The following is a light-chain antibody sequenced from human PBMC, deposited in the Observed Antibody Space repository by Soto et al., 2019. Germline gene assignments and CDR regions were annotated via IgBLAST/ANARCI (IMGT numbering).Light chain of an antibody. CDR2: RAF. CDR3: QQYNNWPLT. Sequence: EIVMTQSPATLSLSPGERATLSCRASLSVSSDLAWYRQKPGQAPRLLIYRAFTRATGIPARFSGSGFGTDITLTISSLQSEDFAVYYCQQYNNWPLTFGGGTKVDIK. J-gene: IGKJ4*01. CDR1: LSVSSD. V-gene: IGKV3-15*01.